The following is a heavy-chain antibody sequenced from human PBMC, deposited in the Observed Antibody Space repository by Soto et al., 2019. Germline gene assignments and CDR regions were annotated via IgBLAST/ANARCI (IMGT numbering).Heavy chain of an antibody. J-gene: IGHJ6*02. D-gene: IGHD1-26*01. CDR2: INPSGGRT. CDR1: RYTFTNFY. V-gene: IGHV1-46*01. CDR3: ARSQVGRPLDV. Sequence: ASVKVSCKASRYTFTNFYSHWLRQAPGQGLEGMGIINPSGGRTTYPQKFQGRVTMTRDTSTSTVHMELISLRSEDTAVYYCARSQVGRPLDVWGPGTTVTVSS.